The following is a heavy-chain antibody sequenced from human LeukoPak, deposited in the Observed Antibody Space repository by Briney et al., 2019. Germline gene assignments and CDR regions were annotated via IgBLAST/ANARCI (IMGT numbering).Heavy chain of an antibody. J-gene: IGHJ5*02. CDR3: ARGRLAARPRTNWFDP. CDR1: GGSFSGYY. CDR2: IKHSGST. V-gene: IGHV4-34*01. D-gene: IGHD6-6*01. Sequence: SETLSLTCSVYGGSFSGYYWSWIRQPPGKGLEWVGEIKHSGSTNYNPSLKSRVTISVDTSKNQSSLKLSSVTAADTAVYYGARGRLAARPRTNWFDPWGQGTLVTVSS.